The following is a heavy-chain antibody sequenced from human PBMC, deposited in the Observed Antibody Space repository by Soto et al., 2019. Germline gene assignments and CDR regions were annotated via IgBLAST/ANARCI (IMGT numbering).Heavy chain of an antibody. D-gene: IGHD6-19*01. J-gene: IGHJ1*01. CDR3: ANSDWYTADGYFEH. CDR2: ISGSGGST. CDR1: GFTFSNYA. Sequence: EVQLLESGGGLVQPGGSLRLSCAASGFTFSNYAMSWVRQAPGKGLEWVSGISGSGGSTYYSDSVKGRFTIARDNSKNTLYLQMNSLRAEDTAVYYCANSDWYTADGYFEHWGQGTLVTVSS. V-gene: IGHV3-23*01.